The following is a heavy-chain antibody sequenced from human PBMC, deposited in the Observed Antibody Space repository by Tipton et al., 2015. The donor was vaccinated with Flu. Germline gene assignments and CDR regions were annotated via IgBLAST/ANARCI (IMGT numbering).Heavy chain of an antibody. CDR3: ARSPGYYFDY. V-gene: IGHV4-59*01. Sequence: LSCTVSGGSISGYYWSWIRQPPGKGLEWIAYIYYSGSTNYNPSLKSRVTISVDMSKNQFSLELNSVTAADTAVYYCARSPGYYFDYWGQGTLVTVSS. CDR1: GGSISGYY. CDR2: IYYSGST. J-gene: IGHJ4*02.